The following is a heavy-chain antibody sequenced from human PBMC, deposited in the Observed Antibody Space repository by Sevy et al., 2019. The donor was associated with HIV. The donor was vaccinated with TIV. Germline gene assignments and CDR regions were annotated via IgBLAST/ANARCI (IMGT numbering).Heavy chain of an antibody. Sequence: ASVKVSCKVSGYTLTELSMHWVRQAPGKGLEWMGGFDPEDGETIYAQKFQGRVTMTEDTSTDTAYMELSSLRSEDTAVYYCATMVRGVMSCYYYYYGMDVWGQGTTVTVSS. D-gene: IGHD3-10*01. CDR1: GYTLTELS. V-gene: IGHV1-24*01. J-gene: IGHJ6*02. CDR2: FDPEDGET. CDR3: ATMVRGVMSCYYYYYGMDV.